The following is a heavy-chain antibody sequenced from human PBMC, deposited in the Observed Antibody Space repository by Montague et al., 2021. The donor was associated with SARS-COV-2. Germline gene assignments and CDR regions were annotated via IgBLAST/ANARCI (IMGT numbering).Heavy chain of an antibody. CDR2: IYWDDGK. J-gene: IGHJ4*02. CDR3: VHSYADYLFDY. D-gene: IGHD4-17*01. Sequence: PPLVKPTQTLTLTCSFSGFSLRTSGVGVGWIRQPPGKALEWLAVIYWDDGKRYSPSLKSRLTITKDTSKNQVVLTMTNMDPVDTAAYYCVHSYADYLFDYWGQGTPVSVSS. CDR1: GFSLRTSGVG. V-gene: IGHV2-5*02.